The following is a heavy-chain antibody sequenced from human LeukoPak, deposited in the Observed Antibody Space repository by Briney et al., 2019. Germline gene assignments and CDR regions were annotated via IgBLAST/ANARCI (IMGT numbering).Heavy chain of an antibody. V-gene: IGHV3-11*01. J-gene: IGHJ3*02. CDR1: GFTFSDYY. Sequence: GGSLRLSCAASGFTFSDYYMSWIRQAPGKGLEWVSYISSSGTTIYYADSVKGQFTISRDNAKNSLYLQMNSLRVEDTAVYYCTKDRQSAAAGTDAFDIWGQGTVVTVSS. D-gene: IGHD6-13*01. CDR3: TKDRQSAAAGTDAFDI. CDR2: ISSSGTTI.